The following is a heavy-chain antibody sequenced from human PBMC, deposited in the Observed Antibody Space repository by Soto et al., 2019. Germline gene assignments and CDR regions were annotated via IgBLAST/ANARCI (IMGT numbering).Heavy chain of an antibody. J-gene: IGHJ4*02. CDR2: ISGGDTI. Sequence: QVQLVESGGGLVKPGGSLRLSCAASGFTFSDYYMNWIRQAPGKGLEWVSYISGGDTIYYADSVKARFTISRDNAKNSLYLQMNSLRADDTAVYYCARGYSYYDYWGQGTLVTVSS. V-gene: IGHV3-11*01. D-gene: IGHD5-18*01. CDR3: ARGYSYYDY. CDR1: GFTFSDYY.